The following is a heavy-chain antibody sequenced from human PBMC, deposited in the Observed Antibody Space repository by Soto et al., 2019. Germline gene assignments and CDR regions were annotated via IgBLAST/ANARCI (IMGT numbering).Heavy chain of an antibody. CDR3: ARDSYDFWSGYYAHADFDY. D-gene: IGHD3-3*01. Sequence: PGGSLRLSCAASGFTFSSYWMSWVRQAPGKGLEWVANIKQDGSEKYYVDSVKGRFTISRDNAKNSLYLQMNSLRAEDTAVYYCARDSYDFWSGYYAHADFDYWGQGTLVTVSS. CDR2: IKQDGSEK. CDR1: GFTFSSYW. J-gene: IGHJ4*02. V-gene: IGHV3-7*01.